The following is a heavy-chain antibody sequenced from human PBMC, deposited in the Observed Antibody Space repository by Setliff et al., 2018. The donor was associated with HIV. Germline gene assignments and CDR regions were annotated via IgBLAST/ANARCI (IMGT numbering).Heavy chain of an antibody. CDR3: VRAYFGSGIYY. CDR1: GGSITNYY. V-gene: IGHV4-4*07. J-gene: IGHJ4*02. D-gene: IGHD3-10*01. CDR2: IYSSGST. Sequence: SETLSLTCTVSGGSITNYYWSWIRQPAAKGLEWIGRIYSSGSTNYIPSLESRATMSVDTSKNQFSLNLTSMTAADTAVYFCVRAYFGSGIYYWGQGTLVTVSS.